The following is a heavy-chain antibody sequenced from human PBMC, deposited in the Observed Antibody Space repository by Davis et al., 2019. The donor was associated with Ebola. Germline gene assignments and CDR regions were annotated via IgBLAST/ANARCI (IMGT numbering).Heavy chain of an antibody. CDR2: ISWNSGSI. Sequence: PGGSLRLSCAASGFTFDDYAMHWVRQAPGKGLEWVSGISWNSGSIGYADSVKGRFTISRDNAKNSLYLQMNSLRAEDTALYYCAKDYSSSSHYYYGMDVWGKGTTATVSS. J-gene: IGHJ6*04. V-gene: IGHV3-9*01. D-gene: IGHD6-6*01. CDR1: GFTFDDYA. CDR3: AKDYSSSSHYYYGMDV.